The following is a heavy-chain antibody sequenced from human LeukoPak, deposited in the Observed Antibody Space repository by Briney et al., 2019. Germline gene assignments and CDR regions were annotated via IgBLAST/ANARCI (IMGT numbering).Heavy chain of an antibody. D-gene: IGHD2-15*01. CDR2: ISSTGGTT. CDR1: GFTFSNFG. V-gene: IGHV3-23*01. CDR3: AKNGDRGAYCTGGTCYPYFYYYMDV. J-gene: IGHJ6*03. Sequence: GGSLRLSCAASGFTFSNFGTSWVRQAPGKGLEWVSSISSTGGTTYYADSVKGRFTISRDNSKNTLYLQMNSLRAEDTAIYYCAKNGDRGAYCTGGTCYPYFYYYMDVWGKGTTVTI.